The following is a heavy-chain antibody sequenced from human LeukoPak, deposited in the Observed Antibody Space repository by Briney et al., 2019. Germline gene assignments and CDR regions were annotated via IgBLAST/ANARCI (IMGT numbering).Heavy chain of an antibody. J-gene: IGHJ6*03. Sequence: SETLSLTCTVSGASISNYFWTWIRQPAGKGLEWIGRIYTSGSTNYNPSLKSRVTMSVDTSKSQFSLNLSSVTAADTAVYYCARLGSYVYIDVWGKGTTVTISS. CDR3: ARLGSYVYIDV. V-gene: IGHV4-4*07. CDR2: IYTSGST. D-gene: IGHD3-16*01. CDR1: GASISNYF.